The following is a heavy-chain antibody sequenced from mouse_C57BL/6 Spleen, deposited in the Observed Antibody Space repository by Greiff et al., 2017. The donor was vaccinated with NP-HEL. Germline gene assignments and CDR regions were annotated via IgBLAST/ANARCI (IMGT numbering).Heavy chain of an antibody. CDR2: IYPGSGST. D-gene: IGHD1-1*01. V-gene: IGHV1-55*01. Sequence: QVQLKQPGAELVKPGASVKMSCKASGYTFTSYWITWVKQRPGQGLEWIGDIYPGSGSTNYNEKFKSKATLTVDTSSSTAYMQLSSLTSEDSAVYYCARKMDYGSSYGYFDVWGTGTTVTVSS. CDR1: GYTFTSYW. J-gene: IGHJ1*03. CDR3: ARKMDYGSSYGYFDV.